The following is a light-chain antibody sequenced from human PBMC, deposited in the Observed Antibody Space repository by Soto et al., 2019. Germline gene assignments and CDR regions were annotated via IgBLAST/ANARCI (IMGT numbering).Light chain of an antibody. CDR3: QQYNSYQYN. Sequence: DIQMTQSPSTLSASVGDRVTITCRASQSITSWLAWYQQKPGKAPKLLIYDASSLESGVPSRFSGSGSGTEFTLTISSLQPADFETYYCQQYNSYQYNFGKGTKVDI. CDR1: QSITSW. J-gene: IGKJ2*01. CDR2: DAS. V-gene: IGKV1-5*01.